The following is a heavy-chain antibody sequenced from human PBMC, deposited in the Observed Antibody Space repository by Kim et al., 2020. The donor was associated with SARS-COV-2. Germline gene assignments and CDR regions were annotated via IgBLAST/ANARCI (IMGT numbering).Heavy chain of an antibody. J-gene: IGHJ4*02. D-gene: IGHD1-26*01. V-gene: IGHV1-18*01. Sequence: ASVKVSCTASGYSFATQGLSWVRQAPGQGLEWMGWINPYNGDTDYGQKFQGRVTMTTDTSTSTAYMELRSLRSDDTAVYYCARDLMSLGPPYPGLEYWGQGTLVTVSS. CDR2: INPYNGDT. CDR1: GYSFATQG. CDR3: ARDLMSLGPPYPGLEY.